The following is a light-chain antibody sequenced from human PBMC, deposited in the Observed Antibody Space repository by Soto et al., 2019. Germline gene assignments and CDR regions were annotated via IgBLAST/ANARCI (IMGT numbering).Light chain of an antibody. CDR3: QQSYSMWT. Sequence: DLQMTQSPSSLSASVGDRVTITCRASQSIRNYLNWYQQKPGKAPKLLIYATSSLQSGVPSRFSGSGSGTDFTLTISSLQPEDFATYYCQQSYSMWTFGQGTKVEVK. J-gene: IGKJ1*01. V-gene: IGKV1-39*01. CDR2: ATS. CDR1: QSIRNY.